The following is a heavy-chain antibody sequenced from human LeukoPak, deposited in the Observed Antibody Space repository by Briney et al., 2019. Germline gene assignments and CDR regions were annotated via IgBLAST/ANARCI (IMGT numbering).Heavy chain of an antibody. CDR3: AREGCSGGSCYLGY. CDR1: GYTFTSYD. Sequence: ASVKVSCKASGYTFTSYDISWVRQATGQGLEWMGWVNPNSGNTDYARKFQGRVTITRNTSISTAYMELSSLSSEDTAVYYCAREGCSGGSCYLGYWGQGTLVTVSS. V-gene: IGHV1-8*03. CDR2: VNPNSGNT. J-gene: IGHJ4*02. D-gene: IGHD2-15*01.